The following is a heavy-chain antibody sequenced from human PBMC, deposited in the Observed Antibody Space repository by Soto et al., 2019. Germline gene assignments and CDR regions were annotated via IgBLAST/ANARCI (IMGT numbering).Heavy chain of an antibody. CDR2: ISDGGST. CDR3: AGHCSTSICPEHHYLDLEV. D-gene: IGHD2-2*01. V-gene: IGHV4-59*01. J-gene: IGHJ6*02. CDR1: VGSIYTYE. Sequence: SWSXSLTCNVAVGSIYTYEWNLMRHSPGKGRECIGYISDGGSTNYNPSLESRVTISVDTSKKQVSLKLSSVSAADTARYFCAGHCSTSICPEHHYLDLEVWGQGTT.